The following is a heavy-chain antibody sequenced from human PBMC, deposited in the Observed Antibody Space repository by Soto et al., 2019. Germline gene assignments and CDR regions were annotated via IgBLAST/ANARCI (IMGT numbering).Heavy chain of an antibody. CDR1: GYTFTSYG. D-gene: IGHD6-19*01. V-gene: IGHV1-18*04. CDR2: IRAYNGYT. Sequence: ASVNVSCKASGYTFTSYGISWVRQAPGQGLEWMGWIRAYNGYTNYAQKFQGRVTVTTDTSTSTAYMELRSLISDDTAVYYCARASDGYRSGWYVGYFDYWGQGTLVTVS. J-gene: IGHJ4*02. CDR3: ARASDGYRSGWYVGYFDY.